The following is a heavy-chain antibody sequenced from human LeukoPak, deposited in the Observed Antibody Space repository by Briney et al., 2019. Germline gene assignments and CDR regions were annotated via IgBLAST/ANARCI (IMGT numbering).Heavy chain of an antibody. CDR2: ISSSSSYI. CDR3: ARVVGANWYLDY. CDR1: GFTFSSYS. J-gene: IGHJ4*02. V-gene: IGHV3-21*04. Sequence: NSGGSLRLSCAASGFTFSSYSMNWVRQAPGKGLEWVSSISSSSSYIYYADSVKGRFTISRDNSKNILFLLMNSLRAEDTAVYYCARVVGANWYLDYWGQGTLVTVSS. D-gene: IGHD1-26*01.